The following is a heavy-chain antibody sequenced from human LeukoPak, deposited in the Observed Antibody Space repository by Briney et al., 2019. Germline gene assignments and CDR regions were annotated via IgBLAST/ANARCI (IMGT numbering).Heavy chain of an antibody. Sequence: PGGSLRLSCAASGFTFSSYTMNWVRQAPGKGLDWVSSINSSSCHIFYADSVKGRFTISRDTAKNSLYLQMSSLTVEDTAVYYCARVRGYSRDYWGEGTLVTVSS. CDR2: INSSSCHI. CDR1: GFTFSSYT. V-gene: IGHV3-21*01. CDR3: ARVRGYSRDY. D-gene: IGHD6-13*01. J-gene: IGHJ4*02.